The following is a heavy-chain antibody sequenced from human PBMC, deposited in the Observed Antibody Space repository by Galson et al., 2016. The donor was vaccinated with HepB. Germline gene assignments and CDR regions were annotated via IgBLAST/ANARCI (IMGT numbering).Heavy chain of an antibody. Sequence: SLRLSCAASGFTFSSFTMHWVRRAPGTGLEWLALVSPDGDKGYYADSVKGRFSISRDNSKNTLYLQINSLRPDDTATYFCARARVVTGIYDAFNVWGQGTVVTVAS. J-gene: IGHJ3*01. CDR3: ARARVVTGIYDAFNV. D-gene: IGHD2-21*02. CDR1: GFTFSSFT. CDR2: VSPDGDKG. V-gene: IGHV3-30*04.